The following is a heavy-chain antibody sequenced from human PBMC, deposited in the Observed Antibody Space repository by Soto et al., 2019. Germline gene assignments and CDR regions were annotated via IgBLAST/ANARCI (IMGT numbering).Heavy chain of an antibody. D-gene: IGHD5-18*01. CDR1: GYTFTSYA. CDR2: INAGNGNT. CDR3: ARDPGYSHGYN. V-gene: IGHV1-3*01. Sequence: QVQLVQSGAEVKEPGASVKVSCKASGYTFTSYAMPWVRQAPGQRLEWMGWINAGNGNTKYSQKFQGRVTITRDTSASTAFMELSSLRSEDTAVYYGARDPGYSHGYNWGQGTLVTVSS. J-gene: IGHJ4*02.